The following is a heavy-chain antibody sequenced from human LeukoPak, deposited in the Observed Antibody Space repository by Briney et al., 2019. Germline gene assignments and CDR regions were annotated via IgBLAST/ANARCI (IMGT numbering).Heavy chain of an antibody. CDR1: GFTFNSYG. CDR3: AKDQWLVRPYYGMDV. J-gene: IGHJ6*02. CDR2: ISYDGSNK. Sequence: SGRSLRLSCAASGFTFNSYGMQWVGQAPGKGREWVAVISYDGSNKYYADSVKGRFTISRDNSKNTLYLQMNSLRAEDTAVYYCAKDQWLVRPYYGMDVWGQGTTVTVSS. V-gene: IGHV3-30*18. D-gene: IGHD6-19*01.